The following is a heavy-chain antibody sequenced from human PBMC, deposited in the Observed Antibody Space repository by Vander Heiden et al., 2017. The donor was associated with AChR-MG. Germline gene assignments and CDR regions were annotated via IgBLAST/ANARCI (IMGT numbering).Heavy chain of an antibody. Sequence: QVPLVESGGGVVQPGRALRLSCAASGFTFRSSDMHWVRQAPGKGLEWVAVIWYDGSNKYYADSVKGRFTISRDNSKNTLYLQMNSLRAEDTAVYYCARDLGIAVAGTILGLDYWGQGTLVTVSS. CDR2: IWYDGSNK. J-gene: IGHJ4*02. CDR3: ARDLGIAVAGTILGLDY. CDR1: GFTFRSSD. D-gene: IGHD6-19*01. V-gene: IGHV3-33*01.